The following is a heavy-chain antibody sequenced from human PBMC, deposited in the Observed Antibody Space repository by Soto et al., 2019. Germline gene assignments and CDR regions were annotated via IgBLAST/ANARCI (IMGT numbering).Heavy chain of an antibody. CDR2: ISGSGGTT. Sequence: GGSLRLSCAGSGFTFSAHDMSWVRQAPGKGLEWVSVISGSGGTTSYADSVKGRFTISRDNSKNSLYLQMNSLRVEDTAVYYCAKHSRFIMALAPPHYWGPGTLVTVSS. D-gene: IGHD3-10*01. V-gene: IGHV3-23*01. CDR3: AKHSRFIMALAPPHY. CDR1: GFTFSAHD. J-gene: IGHJ4*02.